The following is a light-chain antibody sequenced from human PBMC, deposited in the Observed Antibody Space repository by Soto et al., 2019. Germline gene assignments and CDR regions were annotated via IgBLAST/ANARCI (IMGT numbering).Light chain of an antibody. Sequence: DIQMTQSPSSLSASVGDRVTITCRASQSISSYLNWYQQKPGKAPKLLIYAASSLQSGVPSRFSGSGSGTDFTLTIRSLQPDDFATYYCQQSYTTPPITFGQGTRREIK. V-gene: IGKV1-39*01. J-gene: IGKJ5*01. CDR3: QQSYTTPPIT. CDR1: QSISSY. CDR2: AAS.